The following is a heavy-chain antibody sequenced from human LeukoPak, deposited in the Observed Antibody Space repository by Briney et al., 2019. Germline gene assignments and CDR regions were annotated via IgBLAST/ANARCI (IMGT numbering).Heavy chain of an antibody. CDR1: GFTFSNAW. CDR2: IKSKTDGGTT. D-gene: IGHD2-15*01. V-gene: IGHV3-15*01. J-gene: IGHJ5*02. Sequence: GGSLRLSCAASGFTFSNAWMSWVRQAPGKGLEWVGRIKSKTDGGTTDYAAPVKGRFTISRDDSKNTLYLQMNSLKTEDTAVYYCTTELCSGGSCYSPWGQGTLVTVSS. CDR3: TTELCSGGSCYSP.